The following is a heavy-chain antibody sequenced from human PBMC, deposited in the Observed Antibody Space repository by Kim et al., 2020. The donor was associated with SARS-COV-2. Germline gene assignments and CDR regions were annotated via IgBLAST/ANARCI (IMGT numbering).Heavy chain of an antibody. V-gene: IGHV3-23*01. CDR3: VKCRPIAVAGGYFDY. D-gene: IGHD6-19*01. J-gene: IGHJ4*02. Sequence: DAVKGRFSISRDNSKNTLYLQMNSLRAADTAVYYCVKCRPIAVAGGYFDYWGQGTLVTVSS.